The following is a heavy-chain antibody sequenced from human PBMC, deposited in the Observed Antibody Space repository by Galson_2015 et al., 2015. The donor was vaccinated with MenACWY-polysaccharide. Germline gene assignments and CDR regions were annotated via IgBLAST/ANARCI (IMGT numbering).Heavy chain of an antibody. J-gene: IGHJ4*02. CDR1: GGSISRSSHY. V-gene: IGHV4-39*07. Sequence: LSLTCTVSGGSISRSSHYWGWIRQPPGKGLEWIGTVSYSGSTYYNASLKSRVTISVDTSKNQFSLKLSSVTAADTAIYYCARAGRTDIVVVGYGWGFDYWGQGALVTVSS. D-gene: IGHD2-2*01. CDR2: VSYSGST. CDR3: ARAGRTDIVVVGYGWGFDY.